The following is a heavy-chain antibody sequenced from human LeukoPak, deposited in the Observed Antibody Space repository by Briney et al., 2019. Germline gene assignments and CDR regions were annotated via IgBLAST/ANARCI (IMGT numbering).Heavy chain of an antibody. Sequence: SETLSLTCAVYGGSFSGYYWSWIRQPPGKGLEWIGEINHSGSTNYNPSLKSRVTISVDTSKNQFSLNLSSVTAADTAVYYCARRKGGYYYGAEGYYFDYWGQGTLVTVSS. CDR3: ARRKGGYYYGAEGYYFDY. V-gene: IGHV4-34*01. J-gene: IGHJ4*02. D-gene: IGHD3-22*01. CDR2: INHSGST. CDR1: GGSFSGYY.